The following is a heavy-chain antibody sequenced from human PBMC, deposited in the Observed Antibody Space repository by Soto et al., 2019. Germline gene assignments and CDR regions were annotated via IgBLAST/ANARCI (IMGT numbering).Heavy chain of an antibody. V-gene: IGHV4-39*01. CDR3: ARQVQDFSGPGSYYFDS. J-gene: IGHJ4*02. Sequence: QLQLQESGPTLVKPSETLSLSCTVSAASISSRSHYCGCIRQPPGTGLEWIGSIYYSGRTSYNPSLKRRVRISVGTSKSQFSLYRTDVTAAYTAVYLCARQVQDFSGPGSYYFDSWGQGTLVTVTS. D-gene: IGHD3-10*01. CDR1: AASISSRSHY. CDR2: IYYSGRT.